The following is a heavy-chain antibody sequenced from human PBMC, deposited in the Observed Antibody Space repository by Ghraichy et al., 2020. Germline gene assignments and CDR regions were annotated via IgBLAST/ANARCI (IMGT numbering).Heavy chain of an antibody. CDR3: ARAIAAAGNYYYYGMDV. Sequence: SETLSLTCTVSGGSISSYYWSWIRQPPGKGLEWIGYIYYSGSTNYNPSLKSRVTISVDTSKNQFSLKLSSVTAADTAVYYCARAIAAAGNYYYYGMDVWGQGTTVTVSS. CDR2: IYYSGST. V-gene: IGHV4-59*01. CDR1: GGSISSYY. J-gene: IGHJ6*02. D-gene: IGHD6-13*01.